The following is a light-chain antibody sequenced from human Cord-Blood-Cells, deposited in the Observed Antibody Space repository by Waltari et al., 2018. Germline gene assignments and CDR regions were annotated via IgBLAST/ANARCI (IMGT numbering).Light chain of an antibody. V-gene: IGKV1-5*03. CDR2: KAS. CDR1: QSISSW. CDR3: QQYNSYSVT. Sequence: DIQMTQSPSTLSASVGDRVTITCRASQSISSWLAWYQQKPGKAPKLLIYKASSLESGVPSRFSGSGSGTEFTLTISSLQPDDFATYYCQQYNSYSVTFGQGKRLGIK. J-gene: IGKJ5*01.